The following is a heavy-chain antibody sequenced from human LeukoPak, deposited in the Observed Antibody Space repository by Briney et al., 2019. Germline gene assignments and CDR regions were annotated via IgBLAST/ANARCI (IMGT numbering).Heavy chain of an antibody. CDR1: GFTFSSYA. CDR2: ISGSGGST. CDR3: AEDGADMITFGGVTYPSSWFDP. V-gene: IGHV3-23*01. J-gene: IGHJ5*02. Sequence: GGSLRLSCAASGFTFSSYAMSWVRQAPGKGLEWVSAISGSGGSTYYADSVKGRFTISRDNSKNTLYLQMNSLRAEDTAVYYCAEDGADMITFGGVTYPSSWFDPWGQGTLVTVSS. D-gene: IGHD3-16*01.